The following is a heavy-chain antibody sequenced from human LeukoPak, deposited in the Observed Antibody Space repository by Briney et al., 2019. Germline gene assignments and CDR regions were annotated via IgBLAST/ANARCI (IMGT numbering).Heavy chain of an antibody. Sequence: ASVKVSCKTSGYTFSSYTIIWVRQAPGQGLEWMGWINTNTGNPTYAQGFTGRYVFSLDTSVSTAYLQISSLKAEDTAVYYCARDVVLMVYATKGGASDAFDIWGQGTMVTVSS. CDR2: INTNTGNP. CDR3: ARDVVLMVYATKGGASDAFDI. J-gene: IGHJ3*02. V-gene: IGHV7-4-1*02. D-gene: IGHD2-8*01. CDR1: GYTFSSYT.